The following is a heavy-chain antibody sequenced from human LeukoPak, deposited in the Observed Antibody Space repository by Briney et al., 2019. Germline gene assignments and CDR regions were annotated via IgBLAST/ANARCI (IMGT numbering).Heavy chain of an antibody. V-gene: IGHV3-30*18. CDR3: AKDLVSAGTLYYYGMDV. CDR1: GFTFSSYG. Sequence: PGRSLRLSCAASGFTFSSYGMHWVRQAPGKGLEWVAVISYDGSNKYYADSVKGRFTISRDNSKNSLYLQMNSLRAEDTAVYYCAKDLVSAGTLYYYGMDVWGQGTTVTVSS. J-gene: IGHJ6*02. D-gene: IGHD6-13*01. CDR2: ISYDGSNK.